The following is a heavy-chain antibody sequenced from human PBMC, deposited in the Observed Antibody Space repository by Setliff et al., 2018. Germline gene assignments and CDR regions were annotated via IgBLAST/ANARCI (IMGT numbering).Heavy chain of an antibody. CDR1: GFTFSTYA. J-gene: IGHJ4*02. Sequence: LRLSCAASGFTFSTYAMSWVRQAPGKGLEWVSVISGSGTTTYYADSVKGRFTISRDNSKNTVYLQMNSLRAEDTAVYYCARSSGWYDYWGQGTLVTVSS. CDR3: ARSSGWYDY. D-gene: IGHD6-19*01. V-gene: IGHV3-23*01. CDR2: ISGSGTTT.